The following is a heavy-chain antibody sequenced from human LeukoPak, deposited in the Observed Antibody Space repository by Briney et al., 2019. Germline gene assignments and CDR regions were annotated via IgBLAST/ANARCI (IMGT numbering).Heavy chain of an antibody. D-gene: IGHD6-19*01. CDR1: GGTFSSYA. V-gene: IGHV1-69*04. Sequence: SVKVSCKASGGTFSSYAISWVRQAPGQGLEWMGRIIPILGIANYAQKFQGRVTITADKSTSTAYMELSSLRSEDTAVYYCARAGYSSGWLLWGQATLVGVSS. J-gene: IGHJ4*02. CDR2: IIPILGIA. CDR3: ARAGYSSGWLL.